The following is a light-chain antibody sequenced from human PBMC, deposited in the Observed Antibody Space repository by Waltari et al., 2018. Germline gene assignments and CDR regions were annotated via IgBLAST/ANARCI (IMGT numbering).Light chain of an antibody. CDR2: GAS. J-gene: IGKJ2*01. V-gene: IGKV3-15*01. CDR3: QQYNNWPPYT. Sequence: EIVMTQSPATLSVSPGERATLSCMASQSVSSNLAWYQQKPGQAPRLLIYGASTRATGIPARFSGSGSGTEFNLTISSLQSEDFAVYYCQQYNNWPPYTFGQGTKLEIK. CDR1: QSVSSN.